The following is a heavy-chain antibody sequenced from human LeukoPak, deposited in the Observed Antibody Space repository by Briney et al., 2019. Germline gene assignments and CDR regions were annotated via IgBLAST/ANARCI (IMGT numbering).Heavy chain of an antibody. V-gene: IGHV4-59*08. CDR3: ARLNGYSSGWYFDY. Sequence: SETLSLTYTVSGGSISSYYWSWIRQPPGKGLEWIGYIYYSGSANYNPSLKSRVTISVDTSKNQFSLKLSSVTAADTAVYYCARLNGYSSGWYFDYWGQGTLVTVSS. CDR2: IYYSGSA. D-gene: IGHD6-19*01. CDR1: GGSISSYY. J-gene: IGHJ4*02.